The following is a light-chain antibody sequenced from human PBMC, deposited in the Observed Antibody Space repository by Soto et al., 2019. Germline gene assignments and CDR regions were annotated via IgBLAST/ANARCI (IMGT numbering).Light chain of an antibody. CDR1: RSVSTS. Sequence: DIILTQSPAIVSVSPGERATLSCRASRSVSTSLAWYQHKHGQAPRLLIYGASTRVTDIPARFSGSGSGTDFTLTINYLKSEYFVVYYCQQYDKSLPPVTFGGGTKVEI. CDR3: QQYDKSLPPVT. J-gene: IGKJ4*01. V-gene: IGKV3-15*01. CDR2: GAS.